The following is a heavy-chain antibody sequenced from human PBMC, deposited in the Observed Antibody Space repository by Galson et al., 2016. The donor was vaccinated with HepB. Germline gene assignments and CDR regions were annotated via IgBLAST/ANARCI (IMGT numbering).Heavy chain of an antibody. J-gene: IGHJ4*02. CDR2: IYPGDSDT. CDR1: GYSFTTYW. D-gene: IGHD3-22*01. Sequence: QSGAEVTKPGESLKISCKGSGYSFTTYWIAWVRQMPGKGLEWMGVIYPGDSDTRYSPSFQGQVTISVDKSINIAYLQWSGLKASDTAMYYCAITHYYDSSAYSYHYWGQGTLVTVSS. CDR3: AITHYYDSSAYSYHY. V-gene: IGHV5-51*01.